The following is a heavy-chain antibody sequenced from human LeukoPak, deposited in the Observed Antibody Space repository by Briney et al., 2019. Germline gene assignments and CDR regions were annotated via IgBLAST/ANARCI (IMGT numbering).Heavy chain of an antibody. Sequence: GGSLRLSCAASGFTSSSYAMSWVRQAPGKGLVWVSHINSDVSRTDYADSVKGRFTVSRDNAKNTVYLQMNSLRAEDTAVYYCARGNPLGHLWGQGALVTVSS. D-gene: IGHD3-16*01. CDR2: INSDVSRT. CDR1: GFTSSSYA. CDR3: ARGNPLGHL. J-gene: IGHJ5*02. V-gene: IGHV3-74*01.